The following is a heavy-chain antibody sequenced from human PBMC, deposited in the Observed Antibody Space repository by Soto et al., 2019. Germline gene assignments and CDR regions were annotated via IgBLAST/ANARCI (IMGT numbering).Heavy chain of an antibody. CDR3: ARDALDYSLWIGYYPSRTAMVL. D-gene: IGHD3-3*01. Sequence: QVQVVESGGGVVQPGRSLRLSCAASGFTFSSFGMHWVRQAPGKGLEWVSLIWYDASKKSYGDSVKGRLTISRENSRNTVNLEMISLRVAHTAVYYCARDALDYSLWIGYYPSRTAMVLWGQATTLSVPS. V-gene: IGHV3-33*01. CDR2: IWYDASKK. J-gene: IGHJ6*02. CDR1: GFTFSSFG.